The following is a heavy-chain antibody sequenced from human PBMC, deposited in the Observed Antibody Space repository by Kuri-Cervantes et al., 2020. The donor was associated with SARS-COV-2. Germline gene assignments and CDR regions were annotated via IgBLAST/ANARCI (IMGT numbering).Heavy chain of an antibody. Sequence: GGSLRLSCAASGFVFTNYAMGWVRQAPGKGLEWVSGFTATGANTYYADSVRGRFTISRDNSKNTLYLQMNTLKTEDTAVFYCARDASYSGSYGSFQHWGQGTLVTVSS. J-gene: IGHJ1*01. CDR2: FTATGANT. CDR3: ARDASYSGSYGSFQH. V-gene: IGHV3-23*01. D-gene: IGHD1-26*01. CDR1: GFVFTNYA.